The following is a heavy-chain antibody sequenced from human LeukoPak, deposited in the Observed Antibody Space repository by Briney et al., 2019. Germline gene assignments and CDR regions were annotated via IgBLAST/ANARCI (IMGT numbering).Heavy chain of an antibody. D-gene: IGHD6-13*01. CDR1: GFTSSDYS. J-gene: IGHJ4*02. CDR2: ISTSGSSI. Sequence: PGGSLRLSCAASGFTSSDYSMNWIRQAPGKGLEWVSYISTSGSSIYYADSVKGRSTISRDNAKNSLYLQMNSLRADDTAVYYCARDEGQQFDYWGQGTLVTVSS. V-gene: IGHV3-11*04. CDR3: ARDEGQQFDY.